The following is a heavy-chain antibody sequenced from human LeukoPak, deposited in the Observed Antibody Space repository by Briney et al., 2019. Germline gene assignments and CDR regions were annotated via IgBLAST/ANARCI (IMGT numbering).Heavy chain of an antibody. Sequence: GGSLRPSCAASGFTFSSYSMNWVRQAPGKGLEWVSAISGRGGSTYYADSVKGRFTISRDNSKNTLYLQMNSLRAEDTAVYYCASTDTAMAIFDYWGQGTLVTVSS. CDR2: ISGRGGST. V-gene: IGHV3-23*01. J-gene: IGHJ4*02. CDR3: ASTDTAMAIFDY. CDR1: GFTFSSYS. D-gene: IGHD5-18*01.